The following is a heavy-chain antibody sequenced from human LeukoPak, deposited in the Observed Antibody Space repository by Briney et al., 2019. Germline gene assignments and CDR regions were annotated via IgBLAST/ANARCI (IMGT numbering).Heavy chain of an antibody. J-gene: IGHJ4*02. CDR3: ARCDSSIWYASPDY. D-gene: IGHD6-13*01. CDR2: ISTSSSYM. CDR1: GFTFSSHS. Sequence: GGSLRLSCAASGFTFSSHSMNWVRQAPGKGLEWVSSISTSSSYMYYVDSVKGRFTISRDDAKNSLYLQMNSLRAEDTAVYYCARCDSSIWYASPDYWGQGTLVTVSS. V-gene: IGHV3-21*01.